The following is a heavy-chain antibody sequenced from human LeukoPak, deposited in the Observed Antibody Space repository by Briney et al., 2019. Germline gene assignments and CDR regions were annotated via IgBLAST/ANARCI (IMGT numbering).Heavy chain of an antibody. J-gene: IGHJ4*02. Sequence: GGSLRLSCAASGFTVDSNYLSWVRQAPGKGLEWVSTIYTGGNTYYTASVKGRFTISRDFSKNTVFLHMNSLRAEDTAMYYCARGDDSGYYDYFDYWGQGALVTVSS. CDR1: GFTVDSNY. CDR3: ARGDDSGYYDYFDY. V-gene: IGHV3-53*01. D-gene: IGHD3-22*01. CDR2: IYTGGNT.